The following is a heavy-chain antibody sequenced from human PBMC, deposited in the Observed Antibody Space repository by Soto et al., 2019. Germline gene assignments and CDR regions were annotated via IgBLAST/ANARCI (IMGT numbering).Heavy chain of an antibody. J-gene: IGHJ3*02. Sequence: SQTLSLTCAISGDSVSSNSAAWNWIRQSPSRGLEWLGRTYYRSKWYNDYAVSVKSRITINPDTSKIQFSLQLNSVTPEDTAVYYCARDRGSSGWYPSGDAFDIWGQGTMVTVSS. CDR2: TYYRSKWYN. CDR1: GDSVSSNSAA. D-gene: IGHD6-19*01. CDR3: ARDRGSSGWYPSGDAFDI. V-gene: IGHV6-1*01.